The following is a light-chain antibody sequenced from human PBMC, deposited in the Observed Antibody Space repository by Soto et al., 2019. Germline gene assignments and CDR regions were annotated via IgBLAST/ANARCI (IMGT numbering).Light chain of an antibody. CDR2: DTS. V-gene: IGKV3-15*01. Sequence: EIVVTQSPATLSVSPGERATLSCRASQSVGNNFAWYQQKPGQAPRLLIFDTSTRATGVPDRFSGSGSGTEFTLTIGSLQSEDFAVYYCQRYGAWPLTFGGGEKVEIE. CDR3: QRYGAWPLT. CDR1: QSVGNN. J-gene: IGKJ4*01.